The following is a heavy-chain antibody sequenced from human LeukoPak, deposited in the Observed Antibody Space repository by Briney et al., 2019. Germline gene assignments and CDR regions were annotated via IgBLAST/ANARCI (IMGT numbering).Heavy chain of an antibody. CDR3: ARDATSYSYDSIDAFDV. D-gene: IGHD3-22*01. V-gene: IGHV3-33*01. CDR1: EFTFSDYG. Sequence: GGSLRLSCAASEFTFSDYGMHWVRQAPGKGLEWVAVIWYDGSNKYYADSVRGRFTISRDNSKNTLFLQMNSLRAGDTAVYYCARDATSYSYDSIDAFDVWGQGTMVIVSS. CDR2: IWYDGSNK. J-gene: IGHJ3*01.